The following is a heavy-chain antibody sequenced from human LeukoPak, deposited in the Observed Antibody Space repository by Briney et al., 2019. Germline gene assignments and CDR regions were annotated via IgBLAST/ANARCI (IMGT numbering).Heavy chain of an antibody. Sequence: ASVKVSCKASGYSFTSNYIHWVRQAPGQGLEWMGMIYPRDGSTSYAQKFQGRVTVTRDTSTTTVYLELKSLRSEDTAVYYCARDLSWMRADAGDKWFDPWGQGTLVTVSS. CDR1: GYSFTSNY. CDR3: ARDLSWMRADAGDKWFDP. V-gene: IGHV1-46*01. D-gene: IGHD7-27*01. CDR2: IYPRDGST. J-gene: IGHJ5*02.